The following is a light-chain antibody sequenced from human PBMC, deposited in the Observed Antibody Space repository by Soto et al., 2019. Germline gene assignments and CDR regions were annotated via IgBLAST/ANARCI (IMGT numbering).Light chain of an antibody. CDR2: DAS. V-gene: IGKV3-11*01. CDR1: QSVSSS. J-gene: IGKJ4*01. CDR3: QQYGSSQY. Sequence: IVLTQSPATLSLFPGGRATLSCRASQSVSSSLAWYQQKPGQAPRLLIYDASKRATGIPARFSGSGSGTEFNLTISSLQSEDFAVYYCQQYGSSQYFGGGTKVDIK.